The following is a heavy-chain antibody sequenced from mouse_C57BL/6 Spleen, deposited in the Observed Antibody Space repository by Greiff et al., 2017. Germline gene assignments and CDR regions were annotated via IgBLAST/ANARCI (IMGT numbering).Heavy chain of an antibody. Sequence: QVQLQQPGAELVKPGASVKLSCKASGHTFTSYWMHWVKQRPGQGLEWIGMIHPNRGSTNYNEKFKSKATLTVDKSSSTAYMQLSSLPSEDSAVYYCARAYYSNYGDYWGQGTTLTVSS. CDR2: IHPNRGST. CDR1: GHTFTSYW. J-gene: IGHJ2*01. CDR3: ARAYYSNYGDY. D-gene: IGHD2-5*01. V-gene: IGHV1-64*01.